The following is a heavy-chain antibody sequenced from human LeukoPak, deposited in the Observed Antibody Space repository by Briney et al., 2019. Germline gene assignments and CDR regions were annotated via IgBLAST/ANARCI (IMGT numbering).Heavy chain of an antibody. CDR2: ISGSGGST. Sequence: QPGGSLRLSCAASGFTFSSYAMSWVRQAPGKGLEWVSAISGSGGSTYYADSVKGRFTISRDNSKNTLYLHMNSLRAEDTAVYYCAKDRGRIAVAGTTSYYGMDVWGQGTTVTVSS. J-gene: IGHJ6*02. V-gene: IGHV3-23*01. D-gene: IGHD6-19*01. CDR3: AKDRGRIAVAGTTSYYGMDV. CDR1: GFTFSSYA.